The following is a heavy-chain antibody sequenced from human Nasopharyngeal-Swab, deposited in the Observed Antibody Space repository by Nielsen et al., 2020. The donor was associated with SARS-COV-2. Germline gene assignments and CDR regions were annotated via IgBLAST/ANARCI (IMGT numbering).Heavy chain of an antibody. CDR1: GYSFINYW. CDR3: ARHSWAAAGTWYYYYGMDV. CDR2: IYPGNSQT. D-gene: IGHD6-13*01. Sequence: GESLKISCKASGYSFINYWIGWVRQKPGKGLEWMGSIYPGNSQTKYSPTFQGQVTISAARSINTAYLQWNTLKASDSAMYYCARHSWAAAGTWYYYYGMDVWGQGTTVTVSS. V-gene: IGHV5-51*01. J-gene: IGHJ6*02.